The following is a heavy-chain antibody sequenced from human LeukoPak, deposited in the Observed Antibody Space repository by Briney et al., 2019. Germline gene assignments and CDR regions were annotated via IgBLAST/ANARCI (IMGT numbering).Heavy chain of an antibody. CDR1: GFTFSSYG. V-gene: IGHV3-33*01. J-gene: IGHJ4*02. CDR3: ARYGYSSGWYDY. Sequence: GRSLRLSCAASGFTFSSYGMHWVRQAPGKGLEWVAVIKYDGSNKYYADSVKGRFTISRDNSKNTLYLQMNSLRAEDTAVYYCARYGYSSGWYDYWGQGTLVTVSS. D-gene: IGHD6-19*01. CDR2: IKYDGSNK.